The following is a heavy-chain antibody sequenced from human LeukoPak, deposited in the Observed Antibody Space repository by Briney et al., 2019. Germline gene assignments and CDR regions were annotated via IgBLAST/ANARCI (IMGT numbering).Heavy chain of an antibody. Sequence: SVKVSCKASGGTFSSYAISWVRQAPGQGLEWMGGIIPIFGTANYAQKFQGRVTITADESTSTAYMELSSLRSEDTAVYYCASSLDGYNPRDYYYYMDVWGKGTTVTVSS. J-gene: IGHJ6*03. CDR2: IIPIFGTA. D-gene: IGHD5-24*01. CDR1: GGTFSSYA. V-gene: IGHV1-69*01. CDR3: ASSLDGYNPRDYYYYMDV.